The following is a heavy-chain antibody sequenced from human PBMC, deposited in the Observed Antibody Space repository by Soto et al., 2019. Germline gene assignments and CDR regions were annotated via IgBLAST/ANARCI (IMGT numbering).Heavy chain of an antibody. CDR3: ARGGRRSPVMDV. J-gene: IGHJ6*02. CDR2: IYYSGST. Sequence: QVQLQESGSGLVKPSQTLSLTCTVSGGSISSGGYYWSWIRQHPGKGLEWIGYIYYSGSTYYNPSLKSRVTISVDTSKNQFSLKLSSVTAADTAVYYCARGGRRSPVMDVWGQGTTVTVSS. CDR1: GGSISSGGYY. V-gene: IGHV4-31*03.